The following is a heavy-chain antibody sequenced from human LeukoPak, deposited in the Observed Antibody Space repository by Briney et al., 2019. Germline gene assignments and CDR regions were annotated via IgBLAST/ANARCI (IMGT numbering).Heavy chain of an antibody. CDR3: ATEVIIAVTGNDY. V-gene: IGHV3-15*07. J-gene: IGHJ4*02. Sequence: GGSLRLSCAASGFTFSNVWMNWVRQAPGKGLEWVGRIRSKTHGETIDYAAPVRGRFTISRDDSINTLYLQLNSLKTEDTAVYYCATEVIIAVTGNDYWGQGSLVTVSS. CDR1: GFTFSNVW. D-gene: IGHD6-19*01. CDR2: IRSKTHGETI.